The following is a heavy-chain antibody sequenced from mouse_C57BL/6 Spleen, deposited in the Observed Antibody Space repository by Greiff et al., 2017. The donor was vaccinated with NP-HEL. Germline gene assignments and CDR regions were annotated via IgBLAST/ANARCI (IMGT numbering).Heavy chain of an antibody. CDR3: ARHTYGSDADYYAMDY. CDR1: GYTFTEYT. CDR2: FYPGSGSI. D-gene: IGHD2-2*01. Sequence: QVQLQQSGAELVKPGASVKLSCKASGYTFTEYTIHWVKQRSGQGLEWIGWFYPGSGSIRYNEKFKDKATLTADKSSSTVYMELSRLTSEASAVYFCARHTYGSDADYYAMDYWGQETSVTVSS. V-gene: IGHV1-62-2*01. J-gene: IGHJ4*01.